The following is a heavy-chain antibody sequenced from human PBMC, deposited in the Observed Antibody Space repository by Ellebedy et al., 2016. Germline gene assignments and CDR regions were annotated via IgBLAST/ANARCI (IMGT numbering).Heavy chain of an antibody. D-gene: IGHD3-9*01. J-gene: IGHJ1*01. Sequence: SQTLSLTCAISGDSVSSNSVAWNWIRQSPSRGLEWLGRTYYRSKWYNDYAVSVNSRITINPDTSKNQISLQLNSVTPEDTAVYYCASSYIWPAEYFQHWGQGTLVTVSS. CDR1: GDSVSSNSVA. V-gene: IGHV6-1*01. CDR3: ASSYIWPAEYFQH. CDR2: TYYRSKWYN.